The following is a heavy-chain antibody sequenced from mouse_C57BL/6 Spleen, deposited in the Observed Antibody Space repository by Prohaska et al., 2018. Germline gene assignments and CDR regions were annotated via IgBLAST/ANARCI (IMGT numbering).Heavy chain of an antibody. Sequence: QSHGKSLEWIGDINPNNGGTSYNQKFKGKATLTVDKSSSTAYMELRSLTSEDSAVYYCARAGLRAYYDYERYAMDYWGQGTSVTVSS. J-gene: IGHJ4*01. V-gene: IGHV1-26*01. D-gene: IGHD2-4*01. CDR2: INPNNGGT. CDR3: ARAGLRAYYDYERYAMDY.